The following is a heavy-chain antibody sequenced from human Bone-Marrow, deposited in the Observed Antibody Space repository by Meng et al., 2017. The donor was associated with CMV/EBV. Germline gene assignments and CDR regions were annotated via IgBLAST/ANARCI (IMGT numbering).Heavy chain of an antibody. CDR2: ISGSGGST. CDR1: GFTCSSYA. D-gene: IGHD3-9*01. V-gene: IGHV3-23*01. CDR3: AKGGGILTGYFVFDY. Sequence: SGFTCSSYAMSWVRQAPGKGLGWVSAISGSGGSTYYADSVKGRFTISRDNSKNTLYLQMNSLRAEDTAVYYCAKGGGILTGYFVFDYWGQGTLVTVSS. J-gene: IGHJ4*02.